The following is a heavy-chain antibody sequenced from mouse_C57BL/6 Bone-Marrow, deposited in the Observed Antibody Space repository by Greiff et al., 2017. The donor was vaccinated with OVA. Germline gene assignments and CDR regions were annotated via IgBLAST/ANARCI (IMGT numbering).Heavy chain of an antibody. CDR2: INPYNGGT. CDR1: GYTFTDYY. Sequence: VQLQQSGPVLVKPGASVKMSCKASGYTFTDYYMNWVKQSHGKSLEWIGVINPYNGGTSYNQKFKGKATLTVDKSSSTAYMELNSLTSEDSAVYYCARAPNFFYYAMDYWGQGTSVTVSS. D-gene: IGHD4-1*01. J-gene: IGHJ4*01. CDR3: ARAPNFFYYAMDY. V-gene: IGHV1-19*01.